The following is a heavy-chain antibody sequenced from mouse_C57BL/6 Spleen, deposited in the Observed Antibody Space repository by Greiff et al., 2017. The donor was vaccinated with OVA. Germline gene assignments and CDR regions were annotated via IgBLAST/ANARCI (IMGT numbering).Heavy chain of an antibody. CDR1: GYTFTSYW. D-gene: IGHD2-4*01. CDR2: IYPGNSDT. J-gene: IGHJ3*01. CDR3: TRTVDYDWFAD. V-gene: IGHV1-5*01. Sequence: EVQLQQSGTVLARPGASVKMSCKTSGYTFTSYWMHWVKQRPGQGLEWIGAIYPGNSDTSYNQKFKGKAKLTAVTSASTAYMELSSLTYEDSAVYYGTRTVDYDWFADWGQGTMVTVSA.